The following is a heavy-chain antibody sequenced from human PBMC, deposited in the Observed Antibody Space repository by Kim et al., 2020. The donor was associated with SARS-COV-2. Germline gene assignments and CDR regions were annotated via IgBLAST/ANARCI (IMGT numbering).Heavy chain of an antibody. Sequence: SETLSLTCAIYDGSFSGYYWSWIRQPPGKGLEWIGEINHGGSTDYNPSLKSRVTISVDTSKNQFSLKLRSVTAADTAVYYCARNPASYGRNWFDPWGRGTLVTVSS. D-gene: IGHD4-17*01. CDR3: ARNPASYGRNWFDP. CDR2: INHGGST. J-gene: IGHJ5*02. CDR1: DGSFSGYY. V-gene: IGHV4-34*01.